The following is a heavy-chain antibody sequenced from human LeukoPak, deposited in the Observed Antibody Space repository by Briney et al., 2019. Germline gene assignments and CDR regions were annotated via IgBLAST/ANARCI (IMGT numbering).Heavy chain of an antibody. CDR3: ARGQQLATNFQH. J-gene: IGHJ1*01. CDR1: GDSISSDDFY. Sequence: PSETLSLTCSVSGDSISSDDFYWSWIRQPPGKGLEWLGYFHYSGSAHYNPSLKSRVTISVDTSKKQFSLKLSSVTAADTAVYYCARGQQLATNFQHWGQGTLVTVSS. CDR2: FHYSGSA. D-gene: IGHD6-13*01. V-gene: IGHV4-30-4*01.